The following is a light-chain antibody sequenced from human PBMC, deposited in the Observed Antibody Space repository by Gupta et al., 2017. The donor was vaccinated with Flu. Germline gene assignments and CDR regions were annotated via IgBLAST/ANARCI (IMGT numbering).Light chain of an antibody. Sequence: IVLTQSPDFQSVTPKERVTITCRASQNIGGALHWYQQKPDQSPKVLIKYASQSFSGVPSRFSGSGSGTDFTLTINGLETEDAATYYCHQSRDLPWTFGQGTKVEIK. CDR3: HQSRDLPWT. CDR2: YAS. J-gene: IGKJ1*01. V-gene: IGKV6-21*01. CDR1: QNIGGA.